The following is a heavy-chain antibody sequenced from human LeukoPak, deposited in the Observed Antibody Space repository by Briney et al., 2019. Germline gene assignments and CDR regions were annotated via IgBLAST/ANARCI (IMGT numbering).Heavy chain of an antibody. CDR1: GLTFSAYN. D-gene: IGHD6-19*01. Sequence: GGSLRLSCAASGLTFSAYNMNWVRRTPGKGLEWVSSITTSSSYMFYADSVRGRFTISRDNAENSLYLQMNSLRDEDTAVYYCARDPYSGGYGAYYYYYMDVWGKGTTVTVSS. J-gene: IGHJ6*03. CDR3: ARDPYSGGYGAYYYYYMDV. V-gene: IGHV3-21*01. CDR2: ITTSSSYM.